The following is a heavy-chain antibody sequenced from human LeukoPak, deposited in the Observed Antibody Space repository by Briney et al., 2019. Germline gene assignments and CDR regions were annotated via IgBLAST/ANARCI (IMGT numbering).Heavy chain of an antibody. D-gene: IGHD2/OR15-2a*01. J-gene: IGHJ6*03. Sequence: SETLSLTCTVSGGSIGSTNYYWGWIRQPPGKGLEWIANIYYSGSTYYNPSLKSRVTISVDTSKNQFSLRLNSVTAADTAVYYCAGGSTTKTLGYYYYMDVWGKGTAVTISS. CDR1: GGSIGSTNYY. CDR3: AGGSTTKTLGYYYYMDV. V-gene: IGHV4-39*01. CDR2: IYYSGST.